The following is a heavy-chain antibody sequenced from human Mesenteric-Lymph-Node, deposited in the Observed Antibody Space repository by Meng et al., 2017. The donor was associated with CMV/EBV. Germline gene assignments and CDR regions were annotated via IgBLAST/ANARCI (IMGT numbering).Heavy chain of an antibody. D-gene: IGHD6-19*01. V-gene: IGHV4-39*01. CDR3: ARHSVDSGWGDVDY. CDR2: FYDSGTT. Sequence: SGGLISRSNCCWGWIRQPAGKGLEWIGSFYDSGTTYYNPYLKSRLTISVDTTKNQFSLKLSSVTAADTAVYYCARHSVDSGWGDVDYWGQGALVTVSS. J-gene: IGHJ4*02. CDR1: GGLISRSNCC.